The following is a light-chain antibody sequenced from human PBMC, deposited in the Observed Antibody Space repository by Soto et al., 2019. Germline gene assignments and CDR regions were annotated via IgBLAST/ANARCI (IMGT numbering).Light chain of an antibody. CDR1: QSVGVN. CDR2: DSS. J-gene: IGKJ1*01. CDR3: QHGRS. Sequence: EIVMTQSPATLSVSPGETATLSCRASQSVGVNLAWYRQKPGQAPNLPTYDSSTSATDIPARFSGSGSGTDFTITLRSLQSADCAIYFCQHGRSFGQGTKVDIK. V-gene: IGKV3-15*01.